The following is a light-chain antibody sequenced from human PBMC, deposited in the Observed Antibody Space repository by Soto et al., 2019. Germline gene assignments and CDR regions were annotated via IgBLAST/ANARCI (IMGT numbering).Light chain of an antibody. CDR2: KAS. J-gene: IGKJ4*01. CDR3: QQYNTYVT. Sequence: DIQMTQSPSTLSASVGDRVTITCRASQSINSWLAWYQQQPGKAPKLLIYKASSLESGVPSRFSGSGSGTEFTLTISSLQSDDFETYYCQQYNTYVTFGGGTKVEIK. CDR1: QSINSW. V-gene: IGKV1-5*03.